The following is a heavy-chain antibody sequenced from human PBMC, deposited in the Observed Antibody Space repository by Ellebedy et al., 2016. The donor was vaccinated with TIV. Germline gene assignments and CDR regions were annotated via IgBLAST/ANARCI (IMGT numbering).Heavy chain of an antibody. CDR1: GYTFTSYA. CDR3: ARGGAGYGDYLGAFDI. Sequence: AASVKVSCKASGYTFTSYAMHWVRQAPGQRLEWMGWINAGNGNTKYSQKFQGRVTITRDTSASTAYMELRSLRSDDTAVYYCARGGAGYGDYLGAFDIWGQGTMVTVSS. J-gene: IGHJ3*02. D-gene: IGHD4-17*01. CDR2: INAGNGNT. V-gene: IGHV1-3*01.